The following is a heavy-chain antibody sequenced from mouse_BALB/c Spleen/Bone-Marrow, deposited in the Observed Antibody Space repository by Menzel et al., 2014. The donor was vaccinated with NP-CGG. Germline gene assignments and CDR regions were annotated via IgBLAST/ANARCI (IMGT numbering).Heavy chain of an antibody. J-gene: IGHJ4*01. V-gene: IGHV1-52*01. CDR2: IDPYDSET. CDR3: ARSPDTYPSMDY. Sequence: VQLQQSGAELVRPGASVKLSCKASGYTFTSYWMNWVKQRPEQGLGWIGRIDPYDSETHYNQNFRDKAILTVDKSSRIAFMQLSSLTSEDSAVYYCARSPDTYPSMDYWGQGTSVTVSS. CDR1: GYTFTSYW.